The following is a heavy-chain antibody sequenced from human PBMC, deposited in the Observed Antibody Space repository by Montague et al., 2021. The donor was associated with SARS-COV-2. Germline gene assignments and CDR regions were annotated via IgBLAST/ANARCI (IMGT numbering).Heavy chain of an antibody. J-gene: IGHJ3*02. CDR1: GFSLSTSGMR. D-gene: IGHD3-9*01. Sequence: PALVTPTQTLTLTCTLSGFSLSTSGMRASWIRQPPGKALEWLARIDWDDDKFCSTSLKTRLTISKDTSKNQVVLTMTNMDPVDTATYYCARSYYDILTNYYDAFDIWGQGTMVTVSS. V-gene: IGHV2-70*04. CDR3: ARSYYDILTNYYDAFDI. CDR2: IDWDDDK.